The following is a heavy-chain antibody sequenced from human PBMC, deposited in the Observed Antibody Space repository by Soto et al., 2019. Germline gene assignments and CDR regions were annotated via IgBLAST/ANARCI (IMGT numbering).Heavy chain of an antibody. Sequence: GGSLRLSCAASGFTFSSYGMHWVRQAPGKGLEWVAVISYDGSNKYYADSVKGRFTISRDNSKNTLYLQMNSLRAEDTAVYYCAKDLEAVVVGEQNWFDPWGQGTLVTVSS. CDR2: ISYDGSNK. J-gene: IGHJ5*02. D-gene: IGHD2-15*01. CDR1: GFTFSSYG. V-gene: IGHV3-30*18. CDR3: AKDLEAVVVGEQNWFDP.